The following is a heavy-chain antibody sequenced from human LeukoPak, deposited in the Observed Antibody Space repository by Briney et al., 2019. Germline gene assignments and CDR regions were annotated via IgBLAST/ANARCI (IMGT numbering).Heavy chain of an antibody. CDR2: IYSGSSA. Sequence: GGSLRLSCAASGFTFSSYSMNWVRQAPGKGLEWVSVIYSGSSADYADSVKGRFTISRDNSKNTLYLQMNSLRAEDTAVYYCATGGDHPYWRPGTLVTVSS. V-gene: IGHV3-53*01. CDR1: GFTFSSYS. CDR3: ATGGDHPY. D-gene: IGHD2-21*02. J-gene: IGHJ1*01.